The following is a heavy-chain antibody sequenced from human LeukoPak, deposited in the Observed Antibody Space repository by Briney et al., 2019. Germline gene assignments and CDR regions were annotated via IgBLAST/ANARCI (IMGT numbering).Heavy chain of an antibody. D-gene: IGHD3-10*01. CDR2: ISGSGGNT. Sequence: GGSLRLSCAASGFTFSSYAMSWVRQAPGEGLEWVSAISGSGGNTNYADSVKGRFTISRDNSKNTLYLQMNSLRAEDTAVYYCASRFMVRGVYYFDYWGQGTLVTVPS. J-gene: IGHJ4*02. CDR3: ASRFMVRGVYYFDY. CDR1: GFTFSSYA. V-gene: IGHV3-23*01.